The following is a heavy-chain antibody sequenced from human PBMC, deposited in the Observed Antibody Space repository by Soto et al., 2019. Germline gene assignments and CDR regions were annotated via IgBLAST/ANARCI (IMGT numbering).Heavy chain of an antibody. V-gene: IGHV3-7*01. J-gene: IGHJ4*02. Sequence: GGSLILSCAASGFIFSDYWMTWVRQAPGKGLEWVANIKEDGSEIYYVDSVKGRFTISRDNAKNSLYLQLNGLRAEDTAVYYCGQDMNYWGQGTLVTVSS. CDR3: GQDMNY. CDR1: GFIFSDYW. CDR2: IKEDGSEI.